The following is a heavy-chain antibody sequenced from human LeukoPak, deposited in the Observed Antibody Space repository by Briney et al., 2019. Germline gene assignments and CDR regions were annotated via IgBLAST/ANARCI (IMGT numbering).Heavy chain of an antibody. CDR2: IYYSGST. J-gene: IGHJ4*02. CDR3: ARRSLWELLFDY. V-gene: IGHV4-39*01. D-gene: IGHD1-26*01. Sequence: SETLSLTCTVSGGSISSSSYYWGWIRQPPGKGLEWIGSIYYSGSTYYNPSLKSRVTISVDTSKNQFSLKLSSVTAADTAVYYCARRSLWELLFDYWGQGTLVTVSS. CDR1: GGSISSSSYY.